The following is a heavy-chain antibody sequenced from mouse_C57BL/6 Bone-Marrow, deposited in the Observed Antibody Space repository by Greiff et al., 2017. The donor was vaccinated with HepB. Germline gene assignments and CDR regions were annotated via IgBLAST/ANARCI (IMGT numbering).Heavy chain of an antibody. CDR3: TRRLLWSAMDY. CDR1: GFTFSDAW. D-gene: IGHD2-1*01. V-gene: IGHV6-6*01. J-gene: IGHJ4*01. CDR2: IRNKANNHAT. Sequence: EVQVVESGGGLVQPGGSMKLSCAASGFTFSDAWMDWVRQSPEKGLEWVAEIRNKANNHATYYAESVKGRFTISRDDSKSSVYLQMNSLRAEDTGIYYCTRRLLWSAMDYWGQGTSVTVSS.